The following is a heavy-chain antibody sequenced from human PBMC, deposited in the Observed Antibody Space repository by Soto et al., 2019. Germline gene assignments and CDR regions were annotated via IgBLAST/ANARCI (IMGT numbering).Heavy chain of an antibody. Sequence: GGSLRLSCAASGFTFSSYGMHWVRQAPGKGLEWVAVISYDGSNKYYADSVKGRFTISRDNSKNTLYLQMNSLRAEDTAVYYCAKVARDDAFDIWGQGTMVTVSS. J-gene: IGHJ3*02. CDR1: GFTFSSYG. CDR3: AKVARDDAFDI. D-gene: IGHD2-21*02. CDR2: ISYDGSNK. V-gene: IGHV3-30*18.